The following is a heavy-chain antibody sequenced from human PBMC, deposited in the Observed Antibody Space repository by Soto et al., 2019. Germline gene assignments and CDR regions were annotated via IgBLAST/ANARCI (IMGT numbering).Heavy chain of an antibody. V-gene: IGHV4-34*01. J-gene: IGHJ4*02. CDR2: INHSGST. CDR1: GGSFSGYY. Sequence: QVQLQQWGAGLLKPSETLSLTCAVYGGSFSGYYWSWIRQPPGKGLEWIGEINHSGSTTYNPSLKSRVTISVDTSKNQFSLKLSSVTAADTAVYYCARAKQLVHPFDYWGQGTLVTVSS. D-gene: IGHD6-6*01. CDR3: ARAKQLVHPFDY.